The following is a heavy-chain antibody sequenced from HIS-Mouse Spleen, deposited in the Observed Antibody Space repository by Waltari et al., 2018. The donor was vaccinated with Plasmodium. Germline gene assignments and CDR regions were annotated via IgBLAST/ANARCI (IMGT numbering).Heavy chain of an antibody. CDR3: ARVLGYKAAAGTFVEYFQH. CDR2: INPNSVGT. D-gene: IGHD6-13*01. CDR1: GYTFTGYY. J-gene: IGHJ1*01. Sequence: QVQLVQSGAAVKKPGASVKLSCKASGYTFTGYYLPWVRQAPGHGLEWMGWINPNSVGTNDAQKFQARVTMTRETSISTAYMELSRLRSDDTAVYYCARVLGYKAAAGTFVEYFQHWGQGTLVTVSS. V-gene: IGHV1-2*02.